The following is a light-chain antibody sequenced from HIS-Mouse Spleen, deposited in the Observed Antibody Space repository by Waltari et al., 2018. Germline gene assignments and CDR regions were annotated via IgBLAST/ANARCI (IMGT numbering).Light chain of an antibody. CDR2: SNN. Sequence: QSVLTQPPSASGTPGPRATIPCSGSRSNIGSNTVNCYQQLPGTAPKLLIYSNNQRPSGVPDRFSGSKSGTSASLAISGLQSEDEADYYCAAWDDSLNGYVFGTGTKVTVL. V-gene: IGLV1-44*01. CDR1: RSNIGSNT. J-gene: IGLJ1*01. CDR3: AAWDDSLNGYV.